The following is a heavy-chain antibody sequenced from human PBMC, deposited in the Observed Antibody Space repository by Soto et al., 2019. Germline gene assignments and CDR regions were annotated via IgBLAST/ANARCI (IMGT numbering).Heavy chain of an antibody. V-gene: IGHV4-31*03. J-gene: IGHJ5*02. CDR2: IYYTGTT. D-gene: IGHD3-16*01. CDR3: ARDTGFSGGYNWFDP. Sequence: QVQLQESGPGLLKPSQTLSLTCTVSGGSIRGAAYYWSWIRDLPGKGLEWIGYIYYTGTTYYRPSLESRVTISLDTAKNPFSLKLPSVTAADTAVYYCARDTGFSGGYNWFDPWCQGTLVTVSS. CDR1: GGSIRGAAYY.